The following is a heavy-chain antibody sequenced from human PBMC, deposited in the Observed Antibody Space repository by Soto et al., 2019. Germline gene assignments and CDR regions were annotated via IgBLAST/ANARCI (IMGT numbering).Heavy chain of an antibody. CDR1: GFTFSSYG. CDR2: ISYDGSNK. D-gene: IGHD5-12*01. Sequence: GGSLRLSCAASGFTFSSYGMHWVRQAPGKGLEWVAVISYDGSNKYYADSVKGRFTISRDNSKNTLYLQMNSLRAEDTAVYYCAKDKGSGYDYLQQPENYGMDVWGQGTTVTVSS. CDR3: AKDKGSGYDYLQQPENYGMDV. J-gene: IGHJ6*02. V-gene: IGHV3-30*18.